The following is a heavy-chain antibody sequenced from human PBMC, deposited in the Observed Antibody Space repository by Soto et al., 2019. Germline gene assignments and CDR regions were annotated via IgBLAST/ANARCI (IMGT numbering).Heavy chain of an antibody. CDR2: ISYDGSNK. Sequence: GGSLRLSCAASGFTFSSYGMHWVRQAPGKGLEWVAVISYDGSNKYYADSVKGRFTISRDNSKNTLYLQMNSLRAEDTAVYYCAKDQGPRESHFDYWGQGTLVTVSS. CDR1: GFTFSSYG. CDR3: AKDQGPRESHFDY. J-gene: IGHJ4*02. V-gene: IGHV3-30*18.